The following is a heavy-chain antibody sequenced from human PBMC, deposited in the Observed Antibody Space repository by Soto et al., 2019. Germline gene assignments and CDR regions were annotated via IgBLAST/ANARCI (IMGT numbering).Heavy chain of an antibody. CDR3: AKCSGGSCYSIFDY. CDR2: ISGSGGST. J-gene: IGHJ4*02. D-gene: IGHD2-15*01. CDR1: GCTFSSYA. V-gene: IGHV3-23*01. Sequence: EVELLESGGGLVQPGGSLRLSCAATGCTFSSYAMSWVRQAPGKGLEWVSAISGSGGSTYYADSVKGRFTISRDNSKNTLYLQMNSLRAEDTAVYYCAKCSGGSCYSIFDYWGQGTLVTVSS.